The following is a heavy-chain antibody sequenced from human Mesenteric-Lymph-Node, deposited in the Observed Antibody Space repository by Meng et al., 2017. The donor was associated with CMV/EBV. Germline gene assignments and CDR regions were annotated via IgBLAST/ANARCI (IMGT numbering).Heavy chain of an antibody. Sequence: GESLKISCAASGFTFSSYAMHWVRQAPGKGLEWVAVIRYDGSNKYYADSVKGRFTISRDNSKNTVYLQMNSLRAEDTAVYYCAKQGLAIAAAGTFDYWGQGTLVTVSS. J-gene: IGHJ4*02. CDR2: IRYDGSNK. D-gene: IGHD6-13*01. V-gene: IGHV3-33*08. CDR1: GFTFSSYA. CDR3: AKQGLAIAAAGTFDY.